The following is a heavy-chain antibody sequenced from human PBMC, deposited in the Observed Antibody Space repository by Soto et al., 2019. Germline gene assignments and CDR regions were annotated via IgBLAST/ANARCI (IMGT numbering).Heavy chain of an antibody. CDR1: GLSLSTYS. V-gene: IGHV3-48*02. J-gene: IGHJ6*02. CDR3: ARGFDLQYGMDV. D-gene: IGHD3-10*01. CDR2: ISGTSDTI. Sequence: EVQLVESGGGLVQRGGSLRLSCAASGLSLSTYSLNWVRQAPRKGLEWVSYISGTSDTIYYADSVKGRFTISRDNAKKSLYLQMNSLRDDDTAVYFCARGFDLQYGMDVWGQGTTVTVSS.